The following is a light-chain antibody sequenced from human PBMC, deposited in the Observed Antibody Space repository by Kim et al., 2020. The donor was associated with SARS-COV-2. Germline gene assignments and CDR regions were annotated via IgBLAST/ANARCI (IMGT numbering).Light chain of an antibody. CDR3: GTWDSSLSDVV. V-gene: IGLV1-51*01. Sequence: GQKVTISCSGSSSNIGNNYVSWYQQLPGTAPKLLIYDNNKRPSGIPDRFSGSKSGTSATLGITGLQTGDEADYYCGTWDSSLSDVVFGGWTQLTVL. J-gene: IGLJ2*01. CDR1: SSNIGNNY. CDR2: DNN.